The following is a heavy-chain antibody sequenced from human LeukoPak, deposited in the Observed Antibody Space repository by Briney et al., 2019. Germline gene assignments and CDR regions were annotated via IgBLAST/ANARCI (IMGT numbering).Heavy chain of an antibody. D-gene: IGHD5-24*01. CDR3: AKAEMATITTEPDY. J-gene: IGHJ4*02. V-gene: IGHV3-30*18. CDR1: GFTFDDYT. Sequence: GGSLRLSCAASGFTFDDYTMHWVRQAPGKGLEWVAVISYDGSNKYYADSVKGRFTISRDNSKNTLYLQMNSLRAEDTAVYYCAKAEMATITTEPDYWGQGTLVTVSS. CDR2: ISYDGSNK.